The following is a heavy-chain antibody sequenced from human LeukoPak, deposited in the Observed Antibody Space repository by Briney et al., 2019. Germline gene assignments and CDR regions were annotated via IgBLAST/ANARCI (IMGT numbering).Heavy chain of an antibody. CDR1: GFNFRDHW. V-gene: IGHV3-7*03. Sequence: GGSLRLSCAVSGFNFRDHWMNWARQAPGKGLEWVASINHNGNVNYYVDSVKGRFTISRDNAKNSLYLQMSNLRAEDTAVYFCARGGGLDVWGQGATVTVSS. D-gene: IGHD3-16*01. CDR3: ARGGGLDV. CDR2: INHNGNVN. J-gene: IGHJ6*02.